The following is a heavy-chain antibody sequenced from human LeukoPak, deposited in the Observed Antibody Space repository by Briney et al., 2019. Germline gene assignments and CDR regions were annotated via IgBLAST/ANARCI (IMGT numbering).Heavy chain of an antibody. Sequence: GGSLRLSCAASGFTFSSYWMHWVRQAPGKGLVWVSRINSDGSSTNYADSVKGGFTISRDDAKNTLHLQMNSLRGEDTAVYYCARGSSSSWYSTPLDYWGQGTLVTVSS. V-gene: IGHV3-74*01. D-gene: IGHD6-13*01. CDR3: ARGSSSSWYSTPLDY. CDR1: GFTFSSYW. J-gene: IGHJ4*02. CDR2: INSDGSST.